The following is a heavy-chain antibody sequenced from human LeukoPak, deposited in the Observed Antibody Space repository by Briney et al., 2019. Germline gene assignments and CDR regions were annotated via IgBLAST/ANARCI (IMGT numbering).Heavy chain of an antibody. CDR3: AKARGLIGGAFDI. J-gene: IGHJ3*02. CDR2: ISWDGGVT. Sequence: GGSLRLSCAASGFIFDDYLIHWVRQRPGKGLEWVCLISWDGGVTYHADSVKGRFTISRDNSKNSLYLQMNSLRTEDTALYYCAKARGLIGGAFDIWGQGTMVTVSS. V-gene: IGHV3-43*01. D-gene: IGHD3-22*01. CDR1: GFIFDDYL.